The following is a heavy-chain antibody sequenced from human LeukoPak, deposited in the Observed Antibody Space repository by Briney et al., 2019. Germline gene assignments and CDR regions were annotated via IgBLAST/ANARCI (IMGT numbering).Heavy chain of an antibody. CDR3: ARTGYYDFWSGYYTGPVFDY. CDR1: GGSFSGYY. D-gene: IGHD3-3*01. V-gene: IGHV4-34*01. Sequence: SETLSLTCAVYGGSFSGYYWSWIRQPPGKGLEWIGEINHSGSTNYNPSLKSRVTISVDTSKNQFSLKLSSVTAADTAVYYCARTGYYDFWSGYYTGPVFDYWGQGTLVTVSS. CDR2: INHSGST. J-gene: IGHJ4*02.